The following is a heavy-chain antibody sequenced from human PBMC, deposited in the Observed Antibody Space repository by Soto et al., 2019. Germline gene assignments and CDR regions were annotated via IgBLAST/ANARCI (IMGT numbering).Heavy chain of an antibody. CDR3: AGAIEQWLAPTPSTDAFDI. J-gene: IGHJ3*02. D-gene: IGHD6-19*01. CDR2: IIPIFGTA. CDR1: GGTFSSYA. Sequence: SVKVSCKASGGTFSSYAISWVRQAPGQGLEWMGGIIPIFGTANYAQKFQGRVTITADESTSTAYMELSSLRSEDTAVYYCAGAIEQWLAPTPSTDAFDIWGQGTMVTVSS. V-gene: IGHV1-69*13.